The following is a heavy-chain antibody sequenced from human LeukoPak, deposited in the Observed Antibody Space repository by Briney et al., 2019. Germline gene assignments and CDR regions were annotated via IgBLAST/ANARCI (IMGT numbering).Heavy chain of an antibody. D-gene: IGHD2-2*01. CDR3: ARDTCISTSCYWAHRDAFDI. J-gene: IGHJ3*02. V-gene: IGHV3-21*01. Sequence: PGGSLRLSCAASGFTFSSYSMNWVRQAPGKGLEWVSSISSSSSYIYYADSVKGRFTISRDNAKNSLYLQMNSLRAEATVVYYCARDTCISTSCYWAHRDAFDIWGQGKMVTVSS. CDR1: GFTFSSYS. CDR2: ISSSSSYI.